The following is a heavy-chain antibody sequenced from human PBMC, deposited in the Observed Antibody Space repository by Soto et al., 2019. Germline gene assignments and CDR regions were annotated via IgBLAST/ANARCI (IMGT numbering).Heavy chain of an antibody. CDR2: ISGNSGST. CDR3: AKDIVVIPAAGDAFDI. Sequence: EVQLLESGGGLVQPGGSLRLSCAASGFTFNNYAMSWVRQAPREGLVWVSAISGNSGSTYYADSVKGRFTIPRDNSKNTLYLQMNSLRAEDTAVYYCAKDIVVIPAAGDAFDIWGQGTMVTVSS. D-gene: IGHD2-2*01. CDR1: GFTFNNYA. V-gene: IGHV3-23*01. J-gene: IGHJ3*02.